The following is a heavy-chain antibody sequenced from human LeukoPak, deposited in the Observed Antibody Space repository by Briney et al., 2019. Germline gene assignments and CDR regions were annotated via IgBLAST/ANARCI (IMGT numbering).Heavy chain of an antibody. D-gene: IGHD5-24*01. Sequence: ASVKVSCKASGYTFTGYYMHWVRQAPGQGLEWIGIINPSGDNTWYAQKFQGRVTMTRDMAMSTDYLEVSSLRSEDTAVYYCARDNSLRDTAWWFDPWGQGTLVTVSS. V-gene: IGHV1-46*01. CDR2: INPSGDNT. J-gene: IGHJ5*02. CDR1: GYTFTGYY. CDR3: ARDNSLRDTAWWFDP.